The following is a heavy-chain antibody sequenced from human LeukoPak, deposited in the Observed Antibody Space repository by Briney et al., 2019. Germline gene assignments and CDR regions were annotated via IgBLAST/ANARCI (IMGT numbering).Heavy chain of an antibody. CDR3: ARDGDYTNTYFDY. J-gene: IGHJ4*02. Sequence: PGGSLRLSCAASGFTFSSYSTHWVRQAPGKGLEWVSSISTSSLFIYYADSVKGRFTISRDNAKNSLYLQTNSLRAEDTAVYYCARDGDYTNTYFDYWGQGTLVTVSS. D-gene: IGHD4-11*01. CDR1: GFTFSSYS. CDR2: ISTSSLFI. V-gene: IGHV3-21*01.